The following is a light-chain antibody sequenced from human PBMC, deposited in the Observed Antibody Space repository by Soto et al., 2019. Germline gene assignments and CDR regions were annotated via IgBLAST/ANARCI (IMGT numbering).Light chain of an antibody. Sequence: DIQMTQSPSSLSTSVGDRVTITCRASQDISNFLAWYQQKPGKVPKLLIFGASTLQSGVQSRFSGSGSGTDFTLTISSLQPQDFATYYCQKYNSAPWTFGQGTKVE. CDR2: GAS. J-gene: IGKJ1*01. V-gene: IGKV1-27*01. CDR3: QKYNSAPWT. CDR1: QDISNF.